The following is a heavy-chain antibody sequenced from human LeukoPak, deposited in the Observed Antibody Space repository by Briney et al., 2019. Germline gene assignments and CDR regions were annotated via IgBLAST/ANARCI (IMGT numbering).Heavy chain of an antibody. D-gene: IGHD1-26*01. CDR3: ARVRPGVLLRSSLDY. CDR2: ISSSSSYI. J-gene: IGHJ4*02. CDR1: GFTFSSYS. V-gene: IGHV3-21*01. Sequence: GGSLRLSCAASGFTFSSYSMNWVRQAQGQGLERVSSISSSSSYIYYADSVKGRFTISRDNAKNSLYLQMNSLRAEDTAVYYCARVRPGVLLRSSLDYWGQGTLVTVSS.